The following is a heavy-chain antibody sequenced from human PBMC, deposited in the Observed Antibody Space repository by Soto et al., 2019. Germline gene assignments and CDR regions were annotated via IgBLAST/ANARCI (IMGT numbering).Heavy chain of an antibody. Sequence: QVQLVESGGGVVQPGRSLRLSCAASGFSFSSCAMHWVRQAPGKGLEWVAVVSHDGSNKYYADSVKGRVTISRDNSINTVYLQMNSLRAEDTAVYYCARVSIAVAGIAYYFDYWGQGTLVTVPS. CDR1: GFSFSSCA. CDR2: VSHDGSNK. J-gene: IGHJ4*02. CDR3: ARVSIAVAGIAYYFDY. D-gene: IGHD6-19*01. V-gene: IGHV3-30-3*01.